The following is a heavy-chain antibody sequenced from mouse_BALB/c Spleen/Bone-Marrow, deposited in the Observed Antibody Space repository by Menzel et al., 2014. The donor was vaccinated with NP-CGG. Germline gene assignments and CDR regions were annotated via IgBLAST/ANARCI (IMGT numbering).Heavy chain of an antibody. J-gene: IGHJ1*01. V-gene: IGHV5-12*02. CDR3: ARQGYYGSSYWFFDV. CDR1: GFTFSDYY. CDR2: ISDGGGST. D-gene: IGHD1-1*01. Sequence: EVMLVESGGVLVQPGGSLKLSCATSGFTFSDYYMYWVRQTPEKRPEWVAHISDGGGSTYYPDTVKGRFTISRDNAKNTLYLQMSRLKSEDTAMYYCARQGYYGSSYWFFDVWGAGTTVTVSS.